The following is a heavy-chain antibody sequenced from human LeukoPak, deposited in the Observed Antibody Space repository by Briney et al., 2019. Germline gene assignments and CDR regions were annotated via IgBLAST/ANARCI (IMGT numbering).Heavy chain of an antibody. D-gene: IGHD6-19*01. CDR2: IYYSGST. CDR1: GGSISSYY. Sequence: PSETLSLTCTVSGGSISSYYWSWIRQPPGKGLEWIGYIYYSGSTNYNPSLKSRVTISVDTSKNQFSLKLSPVTAADTAVYYCARDEAQYSSLFRWFDPWGQGTLVTVSS. CDR3: ARDEAQYSSLFRWFDP. J-gene: IGHJ5*02. V-gene: IGHV4-59*12.